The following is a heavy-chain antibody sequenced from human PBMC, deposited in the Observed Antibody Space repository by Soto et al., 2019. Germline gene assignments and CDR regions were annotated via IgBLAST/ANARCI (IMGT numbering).Heavy chain of an antibody. CDR1: GFTFDDYT. J-gene: IGHJ4*02. V-gene: IGHV3-43*01. CDR3: AKEAVPERLSPIDY. D-gene: IGHD1-1*01. CDR2: ISWDGGST. Sequence: PGGSLRLSCAASGFTFDDYTMHWVRQAPGKGLEWVSLISWDGGSTYYADSVKGRFTISRDNSKNSLYLQMNSLRTEDTALYYCAKEAVPERLSPIDYWGQGTLVTVSS.